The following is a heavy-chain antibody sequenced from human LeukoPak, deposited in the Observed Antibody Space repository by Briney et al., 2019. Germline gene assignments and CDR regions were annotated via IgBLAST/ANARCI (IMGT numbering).Heavy chain of an antibody. D-gene: IGHD3-22*01. CDR3: ARARDSSGYYGGGNFYMDV. V-gene: IGHV1-2*02. Sequence: ASVKVSCKASGYTFTSYGISWVRQAPGQGLEWMGWINPNSGGTNYAQKFQGRVTMTRDTSISTAYMELSRLRSDDTAVYYCARARDSSGYYGGGNFYMDVWGKGTTVTISS. J-gene: IGHJ6*03. CDR2: INPNSGGT. CDR1: GYTFTSYG.